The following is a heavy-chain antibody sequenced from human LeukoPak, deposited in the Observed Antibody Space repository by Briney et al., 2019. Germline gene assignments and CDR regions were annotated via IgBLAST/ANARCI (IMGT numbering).Heavy chain of an antibody. CDR1: GGSISSSSYH. V-gene: IGHV4-39*01. D-gene: IGHD2-15*01. CDR2: IYYSGST. J-gene: IGHJ4*02. CDR3: ARLMAATDY. Sequence: SETLSLTCTVSGGSISSSSYHWGWIRQPPGKGLEWIGSIYYSGSTYHNPSLKSRVTISVGTSKNQISLKLSSVTAADTAVYYCARLMAATDYWGQGTLVTVSS.